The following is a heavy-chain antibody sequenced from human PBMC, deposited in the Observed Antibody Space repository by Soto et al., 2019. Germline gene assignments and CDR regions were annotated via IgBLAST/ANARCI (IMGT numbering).Heavy chain of an antibody. CDR1: GFTFSSYA. D-gene: IGHD2-21*02. J-gene: IGHJ4*02. Sequence: GGSLRLSCAASGFTFSSYAMSWVRQAPGKGLEWVSGTSDSGGRTSYADSVKGRFTISRDNSKNTLYLQMSSLRAEDTAVYFCARIGPYCGGDCYPDFDFWGLGTPVTVSS. V-gene: IGHV3-23*01. CDR3: ARIGPYCGGDCYPDFDF. CDR2: TSDSGGRT.